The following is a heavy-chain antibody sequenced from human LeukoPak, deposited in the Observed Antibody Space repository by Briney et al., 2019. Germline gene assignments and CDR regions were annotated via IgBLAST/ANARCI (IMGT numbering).Heavy chain of an antibody. CDR1: GFVFSTYG. CDR3: ARGQYLDY. Sequence: GGSLRLSCVASGFVFSTYGLDWVRQAPGKGLEWVSSIRTSGIYTYYAGSVRGRFTISRDNAKNSLYLEMTSLRAEDSAVYYCARGQYLDYWGQGTLVTVSS. V-gene: IGHV3-21*06. J-gene: IGHJ4*02. CDR2: IRTSGIYT.